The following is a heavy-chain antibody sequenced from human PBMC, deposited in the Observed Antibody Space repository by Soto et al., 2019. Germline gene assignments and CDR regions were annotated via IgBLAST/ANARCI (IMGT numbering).Heavy chain of an antibody. CDR1: GGSVSSYY. Sequence: QVQLQESGPGLVKASETLSLTCTVSGGSVSSYYWSWIRQPPGKGLEWIGYIFYSGSTSYNPSLKIRVTISVDTSQNQFSLKLSSVTAADTAVYYCARHGGITMVRGVLAAFDIWGQWTMVSVSS. V-gene: IGHV4-59*08. CDR3: ARHGGITMVRGVLAAFDI. J-gene: IGHJ3*02. CDR2: IFYSGST. D-gene: IGHD3-10*01.